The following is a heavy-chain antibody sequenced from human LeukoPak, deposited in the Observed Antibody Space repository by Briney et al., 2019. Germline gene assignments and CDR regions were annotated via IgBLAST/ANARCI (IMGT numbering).Heavy chain of an antibody. V-gene: IGHV4-39*07. J-gene: IGHJ4*02. D-gene: IGHD3-22*01. CDR2: IYYSGST. CDR3: ARDSDTSGYYNGFDY. Sequence: SETLSLTCNVSGGSISSSSYYWGWIRQPPGKGLEWIGSIYYSGSTYYNPSLKSRVTISVDTSKNQFSLELSSVTAADTAVYYCARDSDTSGYYNGFDYWGQGTLVTVSS. CDR1: GGSISSSSYY.